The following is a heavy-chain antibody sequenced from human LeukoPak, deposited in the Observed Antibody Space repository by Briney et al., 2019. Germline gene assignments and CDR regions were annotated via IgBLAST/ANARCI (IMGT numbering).Heavy chain of an antibody. D-gene: IGHD1-26*01. Sequence: GGSLRLSCAASGFTFRSYGMHWVRQAPGKGLEWVAVIWYDGSNKYYADSVKGRFTISRDNSNNTLYLQMNSLRADDTAIYYCARRRIVGSIDDAFDIWGQGTMVTLSS. CDR1: GFTFRSYG. CDR3: ARRRIVGSIDDAFDI. CDR2: IWYDGSNK. V-gene: IGHV3-33*01. J-gene: IGHJ3*02.